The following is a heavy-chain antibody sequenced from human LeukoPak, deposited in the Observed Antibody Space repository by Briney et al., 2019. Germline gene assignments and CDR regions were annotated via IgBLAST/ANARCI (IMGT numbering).Heavy chain of an antibody. J-gene: IGHJ4*02. CDR1: DGSISDSY. V-gene: IGHV4-59*12. Sequence: SETLSLTCTVSDGSISDSYWSWIRQSPGKGLEWIGYIFYTGFTHYNPSLESRVTISVDTSKKQFSLRLNSVTAADTAVYYCARLAYYIRADIVVVPAAIRHEPNFDYWGQGTLVTVSS. D-gene: IGHD2-2*01. CDR2: IFYTGFT. CDR3: ARLAYYIRADIVVVPAAIRHEPNFDY.